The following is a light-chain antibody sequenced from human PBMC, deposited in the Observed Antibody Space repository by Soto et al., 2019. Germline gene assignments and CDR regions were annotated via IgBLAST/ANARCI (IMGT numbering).Light chain of an antibody. CDR2: GNS. V-gene: IGLV1-40*01. CDR3: QSYDSSLSGWV. Sequence: QSVLTQPPSVSGAPGQRVTISCTGSSSNIGAGYDVHWYQQLPGTAPKPLIYGNSNRPSGVPDRFSGSKSGTSASLAITGLHDEDEADYYCQSYDSSLSGWVFGGGTKLTVL. J-gene: IGLJ3*02. CDR1: SSNIGAGYD.